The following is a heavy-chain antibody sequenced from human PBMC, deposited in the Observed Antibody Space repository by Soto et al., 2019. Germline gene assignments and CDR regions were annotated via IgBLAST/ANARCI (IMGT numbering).Heavy chain of an antibody. J-gene: IGHJ5*02. V-gene: IGHV1-69*01. D-gene: IGHD3-9*01. CDR1: GGTFSSYA. CDR2: IIPIFGTA. CDR3: ANKAAGYLGTVWGFDP. Sequence: QVQLVQSGAEVKKPGSSVKVSCKASGGTFSSYAISWVRQAPGQGLEWMGGIIPIFGTANYAQKFQGRVTINADESTSTAYMELSSLRSEDKDVYYCANKAAGYLGTVWGFDPWGQGTLVTVSS.